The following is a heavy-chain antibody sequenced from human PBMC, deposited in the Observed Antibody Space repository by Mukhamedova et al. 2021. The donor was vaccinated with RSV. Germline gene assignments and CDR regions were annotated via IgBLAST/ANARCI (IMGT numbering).Heavy chain of an antibody. D-gene: IGHD3-16*01. Sequence: GWMGWMNQNSGGTKYAQKFQGRVTMTRDTSIRTADRELSRLRSDDTAVYYCAREGGGGANWFEAWGQGTLCTVSS. CDR2: MNQNSGGT. V-gene: IGHV1-2*02. CDR3: AREGGGGANWFEA. J-gene: IGHJ5*02.